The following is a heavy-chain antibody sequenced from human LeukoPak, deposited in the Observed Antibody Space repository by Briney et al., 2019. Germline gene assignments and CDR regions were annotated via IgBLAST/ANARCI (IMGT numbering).Heavy chain of an antibody. V-gene: IGHV4-61*02. CDR3: ASILGYPSKYYYYYMDV. Sequence: PSQTLSLSCTVSGGSISSGSYYWSWIRQPAGKGLEWIGRIYTSGSTNYNPSLKSRVTISVDTSKNQFSLKLSSVTAADTAVYYCASILGYPSKYYYYYMDVWGKGTTVTVSS. J-gene: IGHJ6*03. D-gene: IGHD2-15*01. CDR1: GGSISSGSYY. CDR2: IYTSGST.